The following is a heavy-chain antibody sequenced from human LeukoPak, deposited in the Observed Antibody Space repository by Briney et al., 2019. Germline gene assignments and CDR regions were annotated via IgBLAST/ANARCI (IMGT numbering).Heavy chain of an antibody. CDR1: GYTFTGYY. CDR3: ARGGYYWDSSGYPYYFDY. CDR2: INPKSGGT. D-gene: IGHD3-22*01. J-gene: IGHJ4*02. Sequence: ASVKVSCKASGYTFTGYYMHWVRQAPGQGLDWMGWINPKSGGTNYAQNFQGRVTMTSDTSISPTYMELSGLRYDDTAVYYCARGGYYWDSSGYPYYFDYWGQGALVTVSS. V-gene: IGHV1-2*02.